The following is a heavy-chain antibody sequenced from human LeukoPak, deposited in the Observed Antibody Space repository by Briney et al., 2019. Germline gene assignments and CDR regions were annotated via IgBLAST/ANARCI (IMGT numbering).Heavy chain of an antibody. CDR3: ARDEWGDAFDI. CDR2: ISSSSSYI. J-gene: IGHJ3*02. CDR1: GFTFSSYS. Sequence: GGSLRLSCAASGFTFSSYSMNWVRQAPGKGLVWVSSISSSSSYIHSADSVRGRFTISRDNAKNSLFLQMNSLRAEDTAVYYCARDEWGDAFDIWGQGTMVTVFS. D-gene: IGHD1-26*01. V-gene: IGHV3-21*01.